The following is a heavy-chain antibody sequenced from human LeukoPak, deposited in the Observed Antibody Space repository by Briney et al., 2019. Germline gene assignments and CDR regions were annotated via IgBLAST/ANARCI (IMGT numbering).Heavy chain of an antibody. CDR3: ARNQGGVDIVVVPAAIFDY. V-gene: IGHV4-39*07. D-gene: IGHD2-2*01. CDR2: IYYSGST. J-gene: IGHJ4*02. CDR1: GASNSNTNYY. Sequence: SETLSLTSTVSGASNSNTNYYWGWIRQPPGKGLEWIGSIYYSGSTYYNPSLKSRVTISVDTSKNQFSLKLSSVTAADTAVYYCARNQGGVDIVVVPAAIFDYWGQGTLVTVSS.